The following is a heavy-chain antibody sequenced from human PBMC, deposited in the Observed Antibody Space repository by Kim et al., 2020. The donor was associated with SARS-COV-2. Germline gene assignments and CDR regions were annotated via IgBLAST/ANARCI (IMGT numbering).Heavy chain of an antibody. Sequence: TPSLKSRVTISVATTKTQFSLKLSSVTAADTAVYYWARRAIVVVPAAMDVWGQGTTVTVSS. CDR3: ARRAIVVVPAAMDV. D-gene: IGHD2-2*01. J-gene: IGHJ6*02. V-gene: IGHV4-34*01.